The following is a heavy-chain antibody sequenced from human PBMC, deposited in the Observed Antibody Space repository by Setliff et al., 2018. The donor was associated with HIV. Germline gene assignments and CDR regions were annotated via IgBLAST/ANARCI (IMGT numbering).Heavy chain of an antibody. J-gene: IGHJ4*02. CDR1: GGSFSGYY. V-gene: IGHV4-34*12. CDR3: ARRSGFALDY. D-gene: IGHD5-12*01. Sequence: SETLSLTCAVYGGSFSGYYWSWIRQPPGKGLEWIGEIIHSGSTNYNASLKSRVTISVDTSKNQFSLKLSSVTAADTAVYYCARRSGFALDYRGQGTLVTVSS. CDR2: IIHSGST.